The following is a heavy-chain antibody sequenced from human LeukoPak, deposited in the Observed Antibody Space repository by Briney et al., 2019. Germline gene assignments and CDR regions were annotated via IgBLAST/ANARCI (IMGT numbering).Heavy chain of an antibody. D-gene: IGHD3-22*01. Sequence: EWMGYFDPINGDTDYAQKFQGRVTMTGDTPISTAYMELSRLTSDDTAIYYCLTMTVKMRNSWGQGTLVTVSS. J-gene: IGHJ4*02. CDR3: LTMTVKMRNS. CDR2: FDPINGDT. V-gene: IGHV1-2*02.